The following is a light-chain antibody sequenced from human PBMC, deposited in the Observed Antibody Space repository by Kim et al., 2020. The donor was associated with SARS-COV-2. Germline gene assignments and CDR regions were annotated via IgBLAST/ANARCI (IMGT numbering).Light chain of an antibody. V-gene: IGLV2-14*04. J-gene: IGLJ3*02. CDR3: SSYTSSSAWV. CDR1: ISGVVGINN. Sequence: GQSISISCTGSISGVVGINNVSWYQQHPGKAPKLMMYDVSKRPSGISNRFSGSKSGNTASLTISGLQAEDEADYYCSSYTSSSAWVFGGGTQLTVL. CDR2: DVS.